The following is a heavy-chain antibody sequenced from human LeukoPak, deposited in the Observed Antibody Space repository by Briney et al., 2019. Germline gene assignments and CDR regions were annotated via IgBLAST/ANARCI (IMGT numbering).Heavy chain of an antibody. CDR2: ISGSGDSA. Sequence: GRSLRLSCAASGFTFSSYAMNWVRQAPGKGLEWVSAISGSGDSAYYADSVKGRFTISRDNSKNTLYLQMSSLRAEDTAVYYCAKDRGGYWPTDAFNIWGQGTMVSVSS. D-gene: IGHD2-15*01. CDR3: AKDRGGYWPTDAFNI. V-gene: IGHV3-23*01. CDR1: GFTFSSYA. J-gene: IGHJ3*02.